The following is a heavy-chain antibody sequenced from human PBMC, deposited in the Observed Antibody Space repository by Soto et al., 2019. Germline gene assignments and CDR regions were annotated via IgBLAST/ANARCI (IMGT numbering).Heavy chain of an antibody. Sequence: PWEALALTCNFSGCSIRNSNYYRGWIRQPPGKGLEWIGSIYYTGNTYYNPSLKSRVTISVDTSKNQFSLKLDSVTAADTAVYFCERHSIWLLLSDYWGQGSLVTVSS. CDR2: IYYTGNT. D-gene: IGHD3-22*01. V-gene: IGHV4-39*01. CDR1: GCSIRNSNYY. J-gene: IGHJ4*02. CDR3: ERHSIWLLLSDY.